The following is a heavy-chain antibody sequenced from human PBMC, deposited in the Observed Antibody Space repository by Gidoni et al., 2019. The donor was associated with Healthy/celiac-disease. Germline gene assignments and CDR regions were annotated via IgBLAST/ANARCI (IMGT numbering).Heavy chain of an antibody. D-gene: IGHD6-19*01. CDR3: ARDVGVYSSGWGGFGY. Sequence: QVQLVQSGAEVKKPGSSVKVSCKASGGTFSSYPISWVRQAPGQGLEWLGRIIPTLRIAKYAKKFQGRVTTTADKSTSAAYMELSSLRSEDTAGYDCARDVGVYSSGWGGFGYWGQGTLVTVSS. CDR2: IIPTLRIA. CDR1: GGTFSSYP. V-gene: IGHV1-69*04. J-gene: IGHJ4*02.